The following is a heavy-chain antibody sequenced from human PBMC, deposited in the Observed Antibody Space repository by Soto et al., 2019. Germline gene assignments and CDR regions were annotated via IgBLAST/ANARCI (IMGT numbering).Heavy chain of an antibody. D-gene: IGHD3-10*01. V-gene: IGHV3-13*01. CDR3: ARLARGACLFDY. CDR1: GFTFSPFH. J-gene: IGHJ4*02. CDR2: IGSAGDT. Sequence: EVQLAESGGGLVQPGGSLRLSCAGYGFTFSPFHMHWVRQATGKGLEWVSGIGSAGDTYSSGSVKGRFTISRENAKNSVYLQMNSLRAEDTAVYYCARLARGACLFDYWGQGTLVTVSS.